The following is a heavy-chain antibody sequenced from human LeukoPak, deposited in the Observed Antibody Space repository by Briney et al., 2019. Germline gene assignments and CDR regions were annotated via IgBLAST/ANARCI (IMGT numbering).Heavy chain of an antibody. Sequence: SLRPSCEASGFTFHDHAMHWVRQAPGKGLEGVSGLGWEGGSIGYGDSVKGRFTISRDNAKKSLYLQMNSLGVEDTALYYCARHDAFDLWGQGTMVTVSS. V-gene: IGHV3-9*01. CDR3: ARHDAFDL. J-gene: IGHJ3*01. CDR2: LGWEGGSI. CDR1: GFTFHDHA.